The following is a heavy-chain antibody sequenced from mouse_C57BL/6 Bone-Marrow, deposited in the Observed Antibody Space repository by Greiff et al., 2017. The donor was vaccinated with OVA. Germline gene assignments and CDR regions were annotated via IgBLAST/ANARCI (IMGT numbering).Heavy chain of an antibody. CDR2: IYPGGGTT. V-gene: IGHV1-66*01. CDR1: GYSFTSYY. J-gene: IGHJ1*03. CDR3: GGRDPSDVDF. Sequence: QVQLQQSGPELVKPGASVKISCKASGYSFTSYYIHWVKQRPGQGLEWIGWIYPGGGTTKYNEMFKGMATLTADTSSSTAYMQLSSLTSEDAAVYYCGGRDPSDVDFWGTGTTVTVSA.